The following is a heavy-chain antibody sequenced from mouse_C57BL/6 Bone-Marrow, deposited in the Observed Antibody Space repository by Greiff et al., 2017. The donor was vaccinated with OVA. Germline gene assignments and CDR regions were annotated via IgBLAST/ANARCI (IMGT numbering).Heavy chain of an antibody. Sequence: EVQLQQSGAELVRPGASVKLSCTASGFNIKDDYMHWVKQRPEQGLEWIGWIDPENGDTEYASKFQGKATITADTSSNTAYLQLSSLTSEDTAVYYCTTWGYDGYFYWGQGTTLTVSS. D-gene: IGHD2-3*01. CDR2: IDPENGDT. V-gene: IGHV14-4*01. CDR1: GFNIKDDY. J-gene: IGHJ2*01. CDR3: TTWGYDGYFY.